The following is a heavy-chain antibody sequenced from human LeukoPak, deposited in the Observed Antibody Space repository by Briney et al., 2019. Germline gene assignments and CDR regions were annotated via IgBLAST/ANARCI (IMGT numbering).Heavy chain of an antibody. CDR3: ARTGGYYYDSSGYYYGY. V-gene: IGHV4-30-4*01. J-gene: IGHJ4*02. D-gene: IGHD3-22*01. Sequence: PSETLSLTCTVSGGSLSSGDYYWSWIRQPPGKGLEWIGYIYYSGSTYYNPSLKSRVTISVDTSKNQFSLKLSSVTAADTAVYYCARTGGYYYDSSGYYYGYWGQGTPVTVSS. CDR1: GGSLSSGDYY. CDR2: IYYSGST.